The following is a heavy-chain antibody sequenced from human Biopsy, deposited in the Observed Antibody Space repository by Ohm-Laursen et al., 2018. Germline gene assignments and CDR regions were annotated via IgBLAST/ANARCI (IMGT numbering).Heavy chain of an antibody. V-gene: IGHV1-2*02. Sequence: ASVKVSCKASGYTFTDYYVHWVRQAPGHGLEWMGWIDTINGGARYAQKFQGRVTMTRDTSISTAYMELSRLTSDDTAVYYCARKRDPWGQGTLVTVSS. CDR3: ARKRDP. J-gene: IGHJ5*02. CDR2: IDTINGGA. CDR1: GYTFTDYY.